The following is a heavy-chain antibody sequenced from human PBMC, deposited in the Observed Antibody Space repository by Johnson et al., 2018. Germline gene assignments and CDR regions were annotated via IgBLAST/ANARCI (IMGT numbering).Heavy chain of an antibody. D-gene: IGHD4-17*01. CDR1: GFIFSSYG. V-gene: IGHV3-33*01. CDR3: ATTTTGGWVGFCQQ. Sequence: VQLVESGGGVVQPGRSLRLSCKASGFIFSSYGLHWVRPAPGKGLEWVAFIWYDGSHKSYTDSVKGRFPISRDDSKNTLYVQMNRLRAGDTGMCDCATTTTGGWVGFCQQWGQVTLVTVSS. CDR2: IWYDGSHK. J-gene: IGHJ1*01.